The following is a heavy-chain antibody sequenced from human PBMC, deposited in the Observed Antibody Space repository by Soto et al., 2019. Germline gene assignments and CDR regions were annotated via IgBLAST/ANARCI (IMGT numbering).Heavy chain of an antibody. CDR1: GFTFSSYA. V-gene: IGHV3-23*01. J-gene: IGHJ3*02. CDR2: ISGSGGST. CDR3: AKSPKATGTIKSDAFDI. Sequence: HPGGSLRLSCAASGFTFSSYAMSWVRQAPGKGLEWVSAISGSGGSTYYADSVKGRFTISRDNSKNTLYLQMNSLRAEDTAVYYCAKSPKATGTIKSDAFDIWGQGTMVTVSS. D-gene: IGHD1-7*01.